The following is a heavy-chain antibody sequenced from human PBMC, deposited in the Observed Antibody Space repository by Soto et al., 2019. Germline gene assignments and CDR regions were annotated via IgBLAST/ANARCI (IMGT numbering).Heavy chain of an antibody. V-gene: IGHV1-2*04. D-gene: IGHD3-3*01. J-gene: IGHJ6*02. CDR2: INPNSGGT. CDR3: ARGGSGDYYYYGMDV. CDR1: GYTFTGYY. Sequence: GASVKVSCKASGYTFTGYYMHWVRQAPGQGLEWMGWINPNSGGTNYAQKFQGWVTMTRDTSISTAYMELSRLRSDDTAVYYCARGGSGDYYYYGMDVWGQGTTVTVSS.